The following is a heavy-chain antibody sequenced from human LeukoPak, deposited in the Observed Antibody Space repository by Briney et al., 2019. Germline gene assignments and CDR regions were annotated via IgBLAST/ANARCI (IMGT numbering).Heavy chain of an antibody. J-gene: IGHJ5*02. V-gene: IGHV3-7*01. Sequence: GGSLRPSCAASGFTFTNYWMTWVRQAPGKGPEWVANIKPDGTEKYYVDSLRGRFTISRDNAKGSLYLEMNSLRVEDTAIYYCARALTERWFDPWGQGTLVTVSS. CDR3: ARALTERWFDP. CDR1: GFTFTNYW. CDR2: IKPDGTEK.